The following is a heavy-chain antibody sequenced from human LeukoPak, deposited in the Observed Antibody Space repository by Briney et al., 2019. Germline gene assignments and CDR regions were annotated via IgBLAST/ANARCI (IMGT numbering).Heavy chain of an antibody. V-gene: IGHV1-69*13. CDR3: ASCGSSTSCYTYYYYYMDV. J-gene: IGHJ6*03. Sequence: SVKVSCKASGGAFSSYAISWVRQAPGQGLEWMGGIIPIFGTANYAQKFQGRVTITADESTSTAYMELSSLRSEDTAVYYCASCGSSTSCYTYYYYYMDVWGKGTTVTVSS. D-gene: IGHD2-2*02. CDR1: GGAFSSYA. CDR2: IIPIFGTA.